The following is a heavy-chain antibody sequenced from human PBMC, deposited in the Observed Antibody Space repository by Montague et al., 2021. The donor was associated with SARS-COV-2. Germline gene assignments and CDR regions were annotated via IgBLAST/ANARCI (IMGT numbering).Heavy chain of an antibody. CDR1: GFSFSRYG. Sequence: SLRLSCAASGFSFSRYGMNWVRQAPGKGLEWVALIWNDVSDKYYADSVKGRFTISRDNSKNMLFLHMNSLRAEDTATYYCAKDGQRQLLSFFDAWGQGALITVSS. D-gene: IGHD3-16*02. V-gene: IGHV3-33*06. CDR2: IWNDVSDK. J-gene: IGHJ4*02. CDR3: AKDGQRQLLSFFDA.